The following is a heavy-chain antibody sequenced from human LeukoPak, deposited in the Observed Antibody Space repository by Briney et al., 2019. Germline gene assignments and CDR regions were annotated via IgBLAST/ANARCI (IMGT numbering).Heavy chain of an antibody. D-gene: IGHD3-3*01. CDR2: INWNGGST. CDR1: GFTFDDYG. J-gene: IGHJ4*02. CDR3: ARARTYYDFWSGYYRAFDY. Sequence: GGALRLSCAASGFTFDDYGMSWVRQAPGKGLEWVSGINWNGGSTGYADSVKGRFTISRDNAKNSLYLQMNSLRAEDTALYYCARARTYYDFWSGYYRAFDYWGQGTLVTVSS. V-gene: IGHV3-20*04.